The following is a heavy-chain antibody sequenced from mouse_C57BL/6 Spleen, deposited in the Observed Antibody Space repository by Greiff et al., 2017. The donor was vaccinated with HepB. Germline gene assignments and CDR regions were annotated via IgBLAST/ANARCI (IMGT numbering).Heavy chain of an antibody. D-gene: IGHD6-1*01. V-gene: IGHV1-72*01. J-gene: IGHJ4*01. CDR2: IDPNSGGT. CDR3: ARSVLAFYYAMDY. Sequence: QVQLKQPGAELVKPGASVKLSCKASGYTFTSYWMHWVKQRPGRGLEWIGRIDPNSGGTKYNEKFKSKATLTVDKPSSTAYMQLSSLTSEDSAVYYCARSVLAFYYAMDYWGQGTSVTVSS. CDR1: GYTFTSYW.